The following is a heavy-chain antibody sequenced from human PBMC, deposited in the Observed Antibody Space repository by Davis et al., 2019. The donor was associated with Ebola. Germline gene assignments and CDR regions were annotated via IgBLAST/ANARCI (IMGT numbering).Heavy chain of an antibody. J-gene: IGHJ3*01. Sequence: GESLKISCAASGFTVSSNYMSWVRQAPGKGLEWVSVIYSGGTTNYADSVKGRYTISRDNTKNSLYLQMNNLRAEDTAVYYCTRDNLYYYDTSGYHDVFDVWGQGTMVTVSS. V-gene: IGHV3-66*01. CDR1: GFTVSSNY. CDR3: TRDNLYYYDTSGYHDVFDV. D-gene: IGHD3-22*01. CDR2: IYSGGTT.